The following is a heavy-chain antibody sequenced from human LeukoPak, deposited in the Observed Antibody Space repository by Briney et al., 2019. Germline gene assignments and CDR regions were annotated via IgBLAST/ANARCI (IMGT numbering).Heavy chain of an antibody. J-gene: IGHJ4*02. CDR3: ARVLRFDLDY. Sequence: GGSLRLSCAAAGFTFTDYYMSWLRQAPGKGLECVSYISSSGKTIYYADSVKGRFTISRDNAKNSVYLQMNSLRVEDAAVYYCARVLRFDLDYWGQGTLVTVSS. D-gene: IGHD3-9*01. CDR1: GFTFTDYY. V-gene: IGHV3-11*01. CDR2: ISSSGKTI.